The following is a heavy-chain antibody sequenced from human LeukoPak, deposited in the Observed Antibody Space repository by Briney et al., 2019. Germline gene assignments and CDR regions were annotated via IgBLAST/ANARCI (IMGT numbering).Heavy chain of an antibody. J-gene: IGHJ4*02. V-gene: IGHV3-20*04. Sequence: PGGSLRLSCAASGFGFSNFWMHWVRQAPGKGLEWVSGINWNGGSTGYADSVKGRFTISRDNAKNSLYLQMNSLRAEDTALYYCARGEDSPFDYWGQGTLVTVSS. CDR1: GFGFSNFW. CDR2: INWNGGST. CDR3: ARGEDSPFDY. D-gene: IGHD3-22*01.